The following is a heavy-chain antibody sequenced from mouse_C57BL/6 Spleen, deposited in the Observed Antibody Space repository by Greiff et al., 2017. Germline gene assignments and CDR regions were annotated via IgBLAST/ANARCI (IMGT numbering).Heavy chain of an antibody. CDR2: IYPGDGDT. CDR3: ARAITTVVATEGMDY. J-gene: IGHJ4*01. Sequence: QVQLQQSGAELVKPGASVKISCKASGYAFSSYWMNWVKQRPGKGLEWIGKIYPGDGDTNYNGKLKGKATLTADNSSSTAYMQRISLTSEDAAVYFCARAITTVVATEGMDYWGQGTSVTVSS. V-gene: IGHV1-80*01. D-gene: IGHD1-1*01. CDR1: GYAFSSYW.